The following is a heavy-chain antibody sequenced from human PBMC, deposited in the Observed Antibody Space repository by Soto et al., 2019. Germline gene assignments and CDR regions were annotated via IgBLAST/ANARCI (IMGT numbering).Heavy chain of an antibody. D-gene: IGHD6-19*01. CDR1: GFSFSSYS. CDR2: LSSSKTYI. J-gene: IGHJ3*02. V-gene: IGHV3-48*02. Sequence: EVQLVESGGDLVQPGQSLRLSCAASGFSFSSYSMNWVRQAPGKGLEWISYLSSSKTYIWYADSVKGRFTISRDNAKNSLSLQMNSLRDEDTAVNYCVRDSGWAFDIWGLGTMVTVSS. CDR3: VRDSGWAFDI.